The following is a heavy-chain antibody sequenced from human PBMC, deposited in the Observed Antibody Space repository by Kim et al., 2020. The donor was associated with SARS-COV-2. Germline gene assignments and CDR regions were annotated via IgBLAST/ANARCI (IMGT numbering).Heavy chain of an antibody. V-gene: IGHV1-69*01. Sequence: SWVRQAPGQGLEWMGGIIPIFGTANYAQKFQGRVTITADESTSTAYMELSSLRSEDTAVYYCVRLEGYDSSGYYFDYWGQGTLVTVSS. CDR3: VRLEGYDSSGYYFDY. D-gene: IGHD3-22*01. J-gene: IGHJ4*02. CDR2: IIPIFGTA.